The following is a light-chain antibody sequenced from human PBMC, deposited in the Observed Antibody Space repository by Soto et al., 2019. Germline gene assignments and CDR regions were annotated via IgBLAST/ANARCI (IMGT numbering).Light chain of an antibody. Sequence: EIVLTQSPDTLSLSPGERATLSCRASQSVSSNYLAWYQQIPGQAPRPLIYGASSRVPGIPDRFSGSGSGTDFTLTISRLEPEDFAVYYCQQYGTLITFGQGTRLEI. CDR2: GAS. V-gene: IGKV3-20*01. J-gene: IGKJ5*01. CDR3: QQYGTLIT. CDR1: QSVSSNY.